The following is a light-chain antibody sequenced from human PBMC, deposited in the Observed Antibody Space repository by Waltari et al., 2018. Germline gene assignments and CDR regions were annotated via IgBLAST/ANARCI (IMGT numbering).Light chain of an antibody. CDR2: AAS. CDR1: QAINIH. J-gene: IGKJ2*03. Sequence: DIQMTQSPSSLSALVGDRVTITCGASQAINIHLGWVQKKPGKAPKSLIHAASKLGSGVPSGFSGSGSGTEFTLTISSLEPEDFATYYCHQYDIVPFSFGQGTRLEIK. CDR3: HQYDIVPFS. V-gene: IGKV1-16*01.